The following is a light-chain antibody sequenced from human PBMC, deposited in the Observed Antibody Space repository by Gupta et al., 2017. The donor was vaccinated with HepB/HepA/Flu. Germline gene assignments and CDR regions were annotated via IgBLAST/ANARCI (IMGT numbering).Light chain of an antibody. CDR1: QSISSW. V-gene: IGKV1-5*03. CDR3: QQENSSSYT. CDR2: KAS. J-gene: IGKJ2*01. Sequence: DIQMTQSPSTLSASVGDRVTITCRASQSISSWLAWYQQKPGKAPKLLIYKASSVESGVPSRFSGSGSGTEFTLTISSLQPDDFATYYCQQENSSSYTFGQGTKLDIK.